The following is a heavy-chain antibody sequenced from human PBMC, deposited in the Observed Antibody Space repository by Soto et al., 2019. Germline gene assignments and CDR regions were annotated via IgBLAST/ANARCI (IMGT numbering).Heavy chain of an antibody. CDR2: ISSSSSYI. J-gene: IGHJ6*02. CDR3: ARSFRYCSSTSCYGGDV. CDR1: GFASSSYS. D-gene: IGHD2-2*01. Sequence: PGGSLRLSCAASGFASSSYSMNWVRQAPGKGLEWVSSISSSSSYIYYADSVKGRFTISRDNAKNSLYLQMNSLRAEDTAVYYCARSFRYCSSTSCYGGDVWGQGTTVTVSS. V-gene: IGHV3-21*01.